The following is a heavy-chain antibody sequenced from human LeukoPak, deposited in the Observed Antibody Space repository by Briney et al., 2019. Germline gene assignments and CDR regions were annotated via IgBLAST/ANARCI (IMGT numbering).Heavy chain of an antibody. J-gene: IGHJ4*02. V-gene: IGHV1-2*02. CDR2: INPNSGGT. CDR1: GYTFTGYY. Sequence: GASVKVSCKASGYTFTGYYMHWVRQAPGQGLEWMGWINPNSGGTNYAQKFQGRVTMTRDTSISTAYMELSRLRSDDTAVYYCARQTSYYYDSSGYYPRDWGQGTLVTVSS. CDR3: ARQTSYYYDSSGYYPRD. D-gene: IGHD3-22*01.